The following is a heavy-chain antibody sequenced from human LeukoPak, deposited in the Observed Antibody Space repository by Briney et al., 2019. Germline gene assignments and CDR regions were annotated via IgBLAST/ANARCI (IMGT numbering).Heavy chain of an antibody. CDR3: ARGGSPPEALGDAFDI. CDR2: INGDGSHT. J-gene: IGHJ3*02. V-gene: IGHV3-74*01. CDR1: GFMFSSHW. D-gene: IGHD1-26*01. Sequence: SGGSLRLSCAASGFMFSSHWMHWVRRAPGQGLVWVSRINGDGSHTIYADSVQGRFTVSRDNAKNTVYPQMNSLRAGDTAMYYCARGGSPPEALGDAFDIWGQGTMVTVSS.